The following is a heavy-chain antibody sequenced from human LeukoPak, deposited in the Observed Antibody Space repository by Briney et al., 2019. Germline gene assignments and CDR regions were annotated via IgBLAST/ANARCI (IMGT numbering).Heavy chain of an antibody. J-gene: IGHJ5*02. CDR2: FYYSVST. V-gene: IGHV4-59*08. D-gene: IGHD3-10*01. CDR1: GDSFSTYY. Sequence: SETLSLTCTVSGDSFSTYYWSWIRQPPGKELEWIGYFYYSVSTNYNPSLKSRVTISVDASKNQFSLALRSVTAADTAVYYCARLGPHSKYNWFDPWGQGTLVTVSS. CDR3: ARLGPHSKYNWFDP.